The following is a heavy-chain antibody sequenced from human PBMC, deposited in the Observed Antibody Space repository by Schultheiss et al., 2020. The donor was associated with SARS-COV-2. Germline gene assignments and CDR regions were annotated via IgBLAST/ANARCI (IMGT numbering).Heavy chain of an antibody. D-gene: IGHD6-6*01. CDR2: IYTSGST. J-gene: IGHJ6*02. Sequence: SQTLSLTCTVSGGSISSYYWSWIRQPAGKGLEWIGRIYTSGSTNYNPSLKSRVTMSVDTSKNQFSLKLSSETAADTAVYYCARDGIAARPPDYYYYGMDVWGQGTTVTVSS. CDR1: GGSISSYY. CDR3: ARDGIAARPPDYYYYGMDV. V-gene: IGHV4-4*07.